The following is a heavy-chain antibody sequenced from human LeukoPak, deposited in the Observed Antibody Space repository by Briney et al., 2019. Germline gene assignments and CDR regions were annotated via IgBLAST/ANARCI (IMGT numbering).Heavy chain of an antibody. CDR1: GGTFSSYA. CDR2: IIPIFGTA. D-gene: IGHD2-15*01. V-gene: IGHV1-69*13. J-gene: IGHJ5*02. Sequence: GASVKVSCKASGGTFSSYAISWVRQAPGQGLEWMGGIIPIFGTANYAQKFQGRVTITADESTSTAYMELSSLRSEDTAVYYCARQSGGSCYVVGCGDWFDPWGQGTLVTVSS. CDR3: ARQSGGSCYVVGCGDWFDP.